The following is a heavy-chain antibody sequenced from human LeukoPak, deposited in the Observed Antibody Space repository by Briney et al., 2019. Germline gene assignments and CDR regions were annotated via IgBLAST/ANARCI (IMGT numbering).Heavy chain of an antibody. J-gene: IGHJ4*02. CDR1: GFTFSDYT. D-gene: IGHD1-26*01. Sequence: GGSLRLSCAASGFTFSDYTINWVRQAPGKGLEWVSSISSTSNYIYHADSLKGRVTISRDNAKNSLYLQMNSLRAEDTAVYYCAKDSPFGGNWGQGTLVTVSS. CDR3: AKDSPFGGN. V-gene: IGHV3-21*06. CDR2: ISSTSNYI.